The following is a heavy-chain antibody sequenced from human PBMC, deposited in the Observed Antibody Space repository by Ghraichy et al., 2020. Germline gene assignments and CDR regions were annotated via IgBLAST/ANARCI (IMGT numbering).Heavy chain of an antibody. D-gene: IGHD4-17*01. CDR3: ARFSTVKGDFDL. V-gene: IGHV4-59*01. Sequence: SETLSLTCTVSGGSISSYYWSWIRQPPGKGLEWIGYIYYSGSTSYNPSLKSRVTISVDTSKNQFSLKLSSVTAADTAVYYCARFSTVKGDFDLWGRGTLVTVSS. CDR2: IYYSGST. J-gene: IGHJ2*01. CDR1: GGSISSYY.